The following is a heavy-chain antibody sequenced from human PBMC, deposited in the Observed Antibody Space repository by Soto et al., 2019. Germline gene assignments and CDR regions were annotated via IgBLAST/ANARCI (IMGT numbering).Heavy chain of an antibody. J-gene: IGHJ4*02. CDR2: INPNSGGT. D-gene: IGHD6-19*01. Sequence: ASVKVSCKASGYTFSGFYMHWVRQAPGQGLEWMGWINPNSGGTKSAEKFQGRVTMTRDTSISTAYMELSRLTSDDTAVYFCASAAVTGTAGLDFWGQGTQVTVSS. CDR1: GYTFSGFY. CDR3: ASAAVTGTAGLDF. V-gene: IGHV1-2*02.